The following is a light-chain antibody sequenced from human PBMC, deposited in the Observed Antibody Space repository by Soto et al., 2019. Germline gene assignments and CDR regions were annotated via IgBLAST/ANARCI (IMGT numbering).Light chain of an antibody. CDR3: QQGYSSPAT. CDR1: QSISSY. Sequence: DIQMTQSRSSRSASVGDRVTITCRASQSISSYLNWYQQKPGKAPKLLIYAASSLQSGGPSRFSGSGSGTDFTLTISSLQPEDFATHYCQQGYSSPATFGQATRLEIK. J-gene: IGKJ5*01. V-gene: IGKV1-39*01. CDR2: AAS.